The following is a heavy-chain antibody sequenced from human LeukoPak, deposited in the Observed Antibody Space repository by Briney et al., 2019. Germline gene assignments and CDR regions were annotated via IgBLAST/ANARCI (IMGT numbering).Heavy chain of an antibody. CDR3: ARDLPHPTLLHYFDY. Sequence: ASVKVSCKASGYTFTSYGISWVRQAPGQGLEWMGWISAYNGNTNYAQKLQGRVTMTTDTSTSTAYMELRSLRSDDTAVYYCARDLPHPTLLHYFDYWGQGTLVTVSS. CDR1: GYTFTSYG. CDR2: ISAYNGNT. V-gene: IGHV1-18*01. J-gene: IGHJ4*02.